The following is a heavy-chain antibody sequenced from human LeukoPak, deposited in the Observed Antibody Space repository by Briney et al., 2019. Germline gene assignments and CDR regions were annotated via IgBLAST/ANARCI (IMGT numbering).Heavy chain of an antibody. D-gene: IGHD6-13*01. CDR2: INPSGGST. CDR1: GYTFTGYY. Sequence: GASVKVSCKASGYTFTGYYMHWVRQAPGQGLEWMGIINPSGGSTIYAHKFQGRVTMTRDMSTSTVYMELSSLRSEDTAVYYCARDRSTAASGRSWYFDLWGRGTLVTVSS. V-gene: IGHV1-46*01. J-gene: IGHJ2*01. CDR3: ARDRSTAASGRSWYFDL.